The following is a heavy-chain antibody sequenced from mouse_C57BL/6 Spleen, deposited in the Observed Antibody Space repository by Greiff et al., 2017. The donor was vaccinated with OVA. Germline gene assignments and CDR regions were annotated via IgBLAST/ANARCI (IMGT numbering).Heavy chain of an antibody. V-gene: IGHV1-61*01. Sequence: QVQLQQPGAELVRPGSSVKLSCKASGYTFTSYWMDWVKQRPGQGLEWIGNIYPSDSETHYNQKFKDKATLTVDKSSSTAYMQLSSLTSEDSAVYYCARSHSSTGYCDVWGTGTTVTVSS. CDR2: IYPSDSET. CDR1: GYTFTSYW. CDR3: ARSHSSTGYCDV. J-gene: IGHJ1*03. D-gene: IGHD1-1*01.